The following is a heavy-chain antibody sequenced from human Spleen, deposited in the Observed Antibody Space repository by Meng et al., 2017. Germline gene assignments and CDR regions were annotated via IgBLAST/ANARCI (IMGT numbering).Heavy chain of an antibody. Sequence: QVQLQESGPGLVKPSETLSLTCTVSGGSISTYYWSWIRQSPEKGLEWIGYINYSGRTNYIPSLRSRATISVDPSKNQFSLNLRSVTAADTAVYYCARGPSHGGSYSDYWGQGPLVTVSS. CDR1: GGSISTYY. V-gene: IGHV4-59*01. J-gene: IGHJ4*02. D-gene: IGHD2-21*02. CDR2: INYSGRT. CDR3: ARGPSHGGSYSDY.